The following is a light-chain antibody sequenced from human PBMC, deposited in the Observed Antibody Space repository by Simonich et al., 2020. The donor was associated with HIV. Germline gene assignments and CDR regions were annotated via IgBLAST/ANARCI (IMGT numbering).Light chain of an antibody. Sequence: EIVLTQSPATLSLSPGERATLSCRASQNISSYLAWYQQKPGQSPRILIDDASNRATDIPARFSGSGSGTDFTLTISSLESEDFAVYYCQQMKTFGQGTKVEIK. V-gene: IGKV3-11*01. CDR2: DAS. CDR1: QNISSY. CDR3: QQMKT. J-gene: IGKJ1*01.